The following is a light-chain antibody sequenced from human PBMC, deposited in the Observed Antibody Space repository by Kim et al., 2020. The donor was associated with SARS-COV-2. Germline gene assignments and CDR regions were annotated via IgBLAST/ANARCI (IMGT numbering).Light chain of an antibody. Sequence: EIVMTQSPATLSVSPGERATLSCRASQSVSSNLAWYQQKPGQAPRLLIYGASTRATGIPARFSGSGFGTEFTLTISSLQSEDFAVYYCQQDNNWPYTFGQGTKLEI. J-gene: IGKJ2*01. CDR1: QSVSSN. V-gene: IGKV3-15*01. CDR2: GAS. CDR3: QQDNNWPYT.